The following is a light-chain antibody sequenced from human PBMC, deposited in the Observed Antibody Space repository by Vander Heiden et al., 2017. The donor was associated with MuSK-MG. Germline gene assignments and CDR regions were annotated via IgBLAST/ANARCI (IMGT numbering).Light chain of an antibody. J-gene: IGKJ3*01. CDR3: QQTDTMPYT. CDR1: QSISSY. Sequence: DIQMTQSPSSLSASVGDRVTITCRASQSISSYLNWYQQKPGKAPRLLIYAASSLQSGAPLRFSGSGSGTDFTLTITSLQPEDFATYYCQQTDTMPYTFGQGTKVDIK. CDR2: AAS. V-gene: IGKV1-39*01.